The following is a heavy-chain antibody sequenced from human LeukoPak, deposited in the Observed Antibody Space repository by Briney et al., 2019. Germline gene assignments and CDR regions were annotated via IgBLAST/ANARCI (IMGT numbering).Heavy chain of an antibody. Sequence: PGRSLRLSCAASGFTFSSYAMHWVRQAPGKGLEWVAVISYDGSNKYYADSVKGRFTISRDNSKNTLYLQMNSLRAEDTAVYYCARATYCYDSSGSHLGYWGQGTLVTVSS. CDR3: ARATYCYDSSGSHLGY. J-gene: IGHJ4*02. CDR1: GFTFSSYA. V-gene: IGHV3-30-3*01. D-gene: IGHD3-22*01. CDR2: ISYDGSNK.